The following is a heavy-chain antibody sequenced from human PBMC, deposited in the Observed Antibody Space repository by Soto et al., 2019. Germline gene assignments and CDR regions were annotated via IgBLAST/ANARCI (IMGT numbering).Heavy chain of an antibody. V-gene: IGHV3-48*02. CDR1: GFTFSSYS. CDR2: ISSSSSTI. CDR3: ARAGVVVTHWYFDL. Sequence: EVQLVESGGGLVQPGGSLRLSCAASGFTFSSYSMNWVRQAPGKGLEWVSYISSSSSTIYYADSVKGRFTISRDNAKNSLYLQMNSLRDEDTAVYYCARAGVVVTHWYFDLWGRGTLVTVSS. D-gene: IGHD3-22*01. J-gene: IGHJ2*01.